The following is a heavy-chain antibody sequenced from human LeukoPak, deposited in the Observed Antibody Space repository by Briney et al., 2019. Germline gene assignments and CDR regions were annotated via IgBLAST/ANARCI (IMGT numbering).Heavy chain of an antibody. D-gene: IGHD6-13*01. CDR1: GGSISSYY. J-gene: IGHJ6*03. Sequence: SETLSLTCTVSGGSISSYYWSWIRQPPGKGLEWIGCIYYSGSTNYNPSLKSRVTISVDTSKNQFSLKLSSVTAADTAVYYCARHGPYSSSWYSVRYYYMDVWGKGTTVTISS. CDR2: IYYSGST. V-gene: IGHV4-59*08. CDR3: ARHGPYSSSWYSVRYYYMDV.